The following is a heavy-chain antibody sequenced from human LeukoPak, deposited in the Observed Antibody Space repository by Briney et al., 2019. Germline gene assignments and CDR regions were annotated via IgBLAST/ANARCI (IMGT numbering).Heavy chain of an antibody. V-gene: IGHV3-23*01. CDR1: GFTFSSYA. J-gene: IGHJ1*01. CDR2: ISGSGGST. Sequence: GGSLRLSCAASGFTFSSYAMSWVRQAPGKGLEWVSAISGSGGSTYYADSVKGRFTISRDNSKNTLYLQMNSLRAEDTAVYYCAKAQYYYDSSGYPRRAEYFQHWGQGTLVTVSS. CDR3: AKAQYYYDSSGYPRRAEYFQH. D-gene: IGHD3-22*01.